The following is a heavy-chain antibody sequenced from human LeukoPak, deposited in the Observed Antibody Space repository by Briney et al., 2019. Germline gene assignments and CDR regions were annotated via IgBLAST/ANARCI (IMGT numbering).Heavy chain of an antibody. J-gene: IGHJ4*02. V-gene: IGHV3-74*01. CDR3: VRDFRSADY. CDR2: ICPGGTIT. Sequence: PGGSLRLSCTASGFTFSNYCMHWVRQTPGKGLIWVSRICPGGTITNYADSVKGRFTISRDDAKNMIFLQTNSLRADDTAVYYCVRDFRSADYWGQGILVTVSS. CDR1: GFTFSNYC.